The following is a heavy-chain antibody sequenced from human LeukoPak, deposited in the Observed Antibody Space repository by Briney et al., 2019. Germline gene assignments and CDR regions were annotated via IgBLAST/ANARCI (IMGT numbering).Heavy chain of an antibody. CDR1: GGSFSGYY. Sequence: SETLSLTCAVYGGSFSGYYWSWLRQPPGKGLEWIGEINHSGSTNYNPSLKSRVTISVDTSKNQFSLKLSSVTAADTAVYYCARSGSYYKSYYFDYWGQGTLVTVSS. V-gene: IGHV4-34*01. J-gene: IGHJ4*02. CDR3: ARSGSYYKSYYFDY. D-gene: IGHD3-10*01. CDR2: INHSGST.